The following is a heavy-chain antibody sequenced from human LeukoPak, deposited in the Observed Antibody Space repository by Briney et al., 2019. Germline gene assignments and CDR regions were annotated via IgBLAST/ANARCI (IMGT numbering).Heavy chain of an antibody. J-gene: IGHJ4*02. V-gene: IGHV3-13*01. Sequence: GGSLRLSCAASGFSFSNSDMHWVRQATGKGLEWVSAIGAGADTYYPDSVKGRFTISRENAKNSLYLQMNSLRAEDTAVYYCARGLYSSSWDPFRYWGQGTLVTVSS. CDR3: ARGLYSSSWDPFRY. CDR2: IGAGADT. CDR1: GFSFSNSD. D-gene: IGHD6-13*01.